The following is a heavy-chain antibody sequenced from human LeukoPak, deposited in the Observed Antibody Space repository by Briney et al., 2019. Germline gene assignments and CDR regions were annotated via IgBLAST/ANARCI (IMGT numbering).Heavy chain of an antibody. V-gene: IGHV3-23*01. D-gene: IGHD5-12*01. CDR1: GFTFSSYA. J-gene: IGHJ4*02. CDR2: ISGSGGST. CDR3: AKNKDSGYDVPGY. Sequence: GGSLRLSCAASGFTFSSYAMSWVRQAPGKGLEWVSAISGSGGSTYYADSVKGRFTISRVNSKNTLYLQMNSLRAEDTAVYYCAKNKDSGYDVPGYWGQGTLVTVSS.